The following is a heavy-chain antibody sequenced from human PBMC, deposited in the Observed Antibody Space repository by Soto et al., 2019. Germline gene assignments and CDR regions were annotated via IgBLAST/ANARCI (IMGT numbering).Heavy chain of an antibody. J-gene: IGHJ6*02. CDR3: AKVNLKQQLSYGAYYYYGMDV. CDR1: GFTFSSYA. CDR2: ISGSGGST. Sequence: GGSLRLSXAASGFTFSSYAMSWVRQAPGKGLEWVSAISGSGGSTYYADSVKGWFTISRDNSKNTLYLQMNSLRAEDTAVYYCAKVNLKQQLSYGAYYYYGMDVWGQGTTVTVSS. D-gene: IGHD6-13*01. V-gene: IGHV3-23*01.